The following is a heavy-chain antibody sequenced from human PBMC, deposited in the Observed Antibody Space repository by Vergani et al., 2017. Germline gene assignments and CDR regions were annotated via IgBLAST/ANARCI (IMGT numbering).Heavy chain of an antibody. V-gene: IGHV4-38-2*01. Sequence: QVQLQESGPGLVKPSETLALTCAVSGYSISSGYYWGWIRQPPGKGLEWIGSIYHSGSTYYNPSLKSRVTRSVDTSKNQFSLKLSSVTAADTAVYYCARRIVGATGAEYFQHWGQGTLVTVSS. CDR2: IYHSGST. CDR1: GYSISSGYY. CDR3: ARRIVGATGAEYFQH. D-gene: IGHD1-26*01. J-gene: IGHJ1*01.